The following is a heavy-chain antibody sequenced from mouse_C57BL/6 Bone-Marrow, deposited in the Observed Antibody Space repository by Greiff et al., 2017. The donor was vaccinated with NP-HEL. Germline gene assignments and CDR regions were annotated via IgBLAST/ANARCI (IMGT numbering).Heavy chain of an antibody. CDR3: ASPIYGSSYCWYFDV. CDR2: IDPEDGET. V-gene: IGHV14-2*01. CDR1: GFNIKDYY. D-gene: IGHD1-1*01. Sequence: VQLQQSGAELVKPGASVKLSCTASGFNIKDYYMHWVKQRTEQGLEWIGRIDPEDGETKYAPKFQGKATITADTSSNPAYLQLSSLTSEDTAVYYCASPIYGSSYCWYFDVWGTGTTVTVSS. J-gene: IGHJ1*03.